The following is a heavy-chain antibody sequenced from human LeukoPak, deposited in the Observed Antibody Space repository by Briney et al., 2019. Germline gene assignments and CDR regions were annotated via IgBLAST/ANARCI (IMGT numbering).Heavy chain of an antibody. CDR1: GFTFSSYG. V-gene: IGHV3-30*03. D-gene: IGHD5-12*01. Sequence: GRSLRLSCAASGFTFSSYGMHWVRQAPGKGLEWVAVISYDGSNKNYADSVKGRFTISRDNSKNTLYLQMNSLRAEDTAVYYCASWRSGYDLYAFDIWGQGTMVTVSS. CDR2: ISYDGSNK. CDR3: ASWRSGYDLYAFDI. J-gene: IGHJ3*02.